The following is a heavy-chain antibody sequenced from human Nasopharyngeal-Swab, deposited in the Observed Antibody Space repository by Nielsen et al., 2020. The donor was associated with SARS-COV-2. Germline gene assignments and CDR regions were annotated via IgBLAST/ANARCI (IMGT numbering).Heavy chain of an antibody. V-gene: IGHV1-2*06. CDR3: ASTDTAMERSPFDP. Sequence: ASVKVSCKASGYTFTGYYMHWVRQAPGQGLEWMGRINPNSGGTNYAQKFQGRVTMTRDTSISTAYMELSRLRSDDTAVYYCASTDTAMERSPFDPWGQGTLVTVSS. CDR1: GYTFTGYY. J-gene: IGHJ5*02. D-gene: IGHD5-18*01. CDR2: INPNSGGT.